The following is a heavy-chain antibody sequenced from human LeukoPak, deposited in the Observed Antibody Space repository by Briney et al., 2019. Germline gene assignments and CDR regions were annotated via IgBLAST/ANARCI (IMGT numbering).Heavy chain of an antibody. V-gene: IGHV5-51*01. D-gene: IGHD1-1*01. CDR1: GYTFTSYR. J-gene: IGHJ3*02. CDR3: ARDWKDPAAFDI. CDR2: INPGDSDT. Sequence: GESLKISCKASGYTFTSYRIGWVRQMPGKGLEWMAIINPGDSDTRYSPSFQGQVTISADKSIGTAYLQWSSLKASNTAMYYCARDWKDPAAFDIWGQGTMVTVIS.